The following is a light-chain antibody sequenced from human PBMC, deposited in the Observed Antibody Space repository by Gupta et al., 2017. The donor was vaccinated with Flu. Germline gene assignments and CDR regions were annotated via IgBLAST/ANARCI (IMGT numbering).Light chain of an antibody. Sequence: ATLSVSPGERATLSCRASQSVSSNLAWYQQKPGQAPWLLIYGASTRATGIPARFSGSGSGKEFTLTISSRQSEDFAVYYCQQYNNWPPWTFGQGTKVEIK. V-gene: IGKV3-15*01. CDR1: QSVSSN. CDR3: QQYNNWPPWT. CDR2: GAS. J-gene: IGKJ1*01.